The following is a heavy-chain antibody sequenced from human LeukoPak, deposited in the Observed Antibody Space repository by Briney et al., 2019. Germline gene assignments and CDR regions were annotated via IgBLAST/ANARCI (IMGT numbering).Heavy chain of an antibody. CDR3: ARESGTYSSLDN. J-gene: IGHJ4*02. Sequence: ASVKVSCKASGYSFSNYYMHWARQAPGQGLEWMGIIHPSGDSTTYAQKFQGRVTMTRDTSTSTVYMELSSLRSDDTAVFYCARESGTYSSLDNWGQGTLVTVSS. D-gene: IGHD1-26*01. CDR1: GYSFSNYY. V-gene: IGHV1-46*01. CDR2: IHPSGDST.